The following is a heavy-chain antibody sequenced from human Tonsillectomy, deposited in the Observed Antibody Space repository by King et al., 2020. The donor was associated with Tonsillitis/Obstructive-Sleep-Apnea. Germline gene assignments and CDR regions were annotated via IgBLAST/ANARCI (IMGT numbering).Heavy chain of an antibody. J-gene: IGHJ6*02. D-gene: IGHD1-1*01. CDR2: RSYDGSNK. V-gene: IGHV3-30*04. Sequence: VQLVESGGGVVQPGRSLRSSCVVSAFTFNNYAMHWVGKAPGKGLEWVAVRSYDGSNKFYADSVKGRFTISRDKSKNTLYLQMNSLRAEDTAVYYCASSTTTLATGVYFYYYYCMDVWGRGTTVTVSS. CDR3: ASSTTTLATGVYFYYYYCMDV. CDR1: AFTFNNYA.